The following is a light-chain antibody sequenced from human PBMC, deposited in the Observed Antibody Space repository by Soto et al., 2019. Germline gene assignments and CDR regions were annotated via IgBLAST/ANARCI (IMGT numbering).Light chain of an antibody. CDR1: SSDVGGYDY. J-gene: IGLJ1*01. CDR2: EVN. V-gene: IGLV2-8*01. Sequence: QSVLTQPPSASGSPGQSVTISCTGTSSDVGGYDYVSWYQHHPGKAPKLIIYEVNKRPSGVPDRFSGSKSGNTASLTVSGLQAEDEADYYCSSFAGSNNFEVFGTATKLTVL. CDR3: SSFAGSNNFEV.